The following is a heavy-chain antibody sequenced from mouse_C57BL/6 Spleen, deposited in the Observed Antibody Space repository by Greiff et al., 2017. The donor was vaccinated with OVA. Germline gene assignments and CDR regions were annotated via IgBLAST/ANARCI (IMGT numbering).Heavy chain of an antibody. CDR2: INPSNGGT. J-gene: IGHJ1*03. CDR1: GYTFTSYW. D-gene: IGHD1-1*01. V-gene: IGHV1-53*01. CDR3: ARRSGGSSYVGWYFDV. Sequence: QVQLQQSGTELVKPGASVKLSCKASGYTFTSYWMHWVKQRPGQGLEWIGNINPSNGGTNYNEKFKSKATLTVDKSSSTAYMQLSSLTSEDSAVYYCARRSGGSSYVGWYFDVWGTGTTVTVAS.